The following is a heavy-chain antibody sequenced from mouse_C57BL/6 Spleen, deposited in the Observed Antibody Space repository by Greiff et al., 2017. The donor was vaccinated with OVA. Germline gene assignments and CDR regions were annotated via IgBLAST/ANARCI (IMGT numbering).Heavy chain of an antibody. Sequence: VQLQQSGAELVRPGTSVKVSCKASGYAFTNYLIEWVKQRPGQGLEWIGVINPGSGGTNYNEKFKGKATLTADKSSSTAYMQLSSQTSEDSAVYFCARAGDYDFDAMDYWGQGTSVTVSS. CDR2: INPGSGGT. D-gene: IGHD2-4*01. V-gene: IGHV1-54*01. CDR3: ARAGDYDFDAMDY. J-gene: IGHJ4*01. CDR1: GYAFTNYL.